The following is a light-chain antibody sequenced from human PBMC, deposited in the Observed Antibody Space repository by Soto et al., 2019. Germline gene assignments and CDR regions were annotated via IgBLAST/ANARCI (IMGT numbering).Light chain of an antibody. CDR2: VKSDGSH. CDR3: QTWDTGIVV. CDR1: SGHGNYV. J-gene: IGLJ2*01. V-gene: IGLV4-69*01. Sequence: QSVLTQSPSASASLGASGKLSCTLSSGHGNYVIAWHQQQPEKGPRYLMKVKSDGSHNKGDGIPDRFSGSSSGAERYLVISSLQSEDEADYYCQTWDTGIVVFGGGTKLTVL.